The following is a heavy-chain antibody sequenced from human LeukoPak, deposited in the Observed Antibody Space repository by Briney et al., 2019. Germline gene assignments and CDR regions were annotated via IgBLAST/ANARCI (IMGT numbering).Heavy chain of an antibody. CDR2: ISWNSNSD. J-gene: IGHJ4*01. D-gene: IGHD3-22*01. CDR1: GFTFEEFA. V-gene: IGHV3-9*01. Sequence: GGSLRLSCSASGFTFEEFAMHWVRQAPGKGLEWVSGISWNSNSDGYADSVKDRFTLSIDNANNALHLEMNSLRDEDTAVYYCAKGFRSYHYDSSCYLDHWGQGTLVIVSS. CDR3: AKGFRSYHYDSSCYLDH.